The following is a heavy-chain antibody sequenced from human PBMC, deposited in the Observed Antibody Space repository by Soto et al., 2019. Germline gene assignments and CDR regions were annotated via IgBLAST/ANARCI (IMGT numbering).Heavy chain of an antibody. D-gene: IGHD2-15*01. CDR3: ARGPGGPDGPGDY. J-gene: IGHJ4*02. V-gene: IGHV1-3*01. CDR2: INAGNGNT. CDR1: GYTFTSYA. Sequence: VSLKVSCKSSGYTFTSYAMHWVRQAPGQRLEWMGWINAGNGNTKYSQKFQGRVTITRDTSASTAYMELSSLRSEDTALYYCARGPGGPDGPGDYWGQGTLVTVSS.